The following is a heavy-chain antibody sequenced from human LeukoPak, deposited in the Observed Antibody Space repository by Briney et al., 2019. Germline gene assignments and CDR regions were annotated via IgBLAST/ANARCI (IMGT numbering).Heavy chain of an antibody. V-gene: IGHV3-48*02. CDR2: ISSSSSTI. Sequence: TGGSLRLSCAASGFTFSSYIMNWVRQAPGKGLEWVSYISSSSSTIYYADSVKGRFTISRDNAKNSLSLQMNSLRDEDTAVYYCAPQSRGFDYWGQGTLVTVSS. J-gene: IGHJ4*02. CDR1: GFTFSSYI. CDR3: APQSRGFDY. D-gene: IGHD3-16*01.